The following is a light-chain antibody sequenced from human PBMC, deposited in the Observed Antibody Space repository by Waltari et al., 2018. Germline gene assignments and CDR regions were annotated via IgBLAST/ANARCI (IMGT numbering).Light chain of an antibody. CDR3: QQTYISPRT. V-gene: IGKV1-39*01. CDR2: GAS. J-gene: IGKJ1*01. Sequence: DIQMIQFPTSLSASVEDRVTITCRARQTITNYLNWYQQKSGKAPRLLIYGASNLQGGVPSRYRGSGSGTDFTLTISNLQPEDFATYYCQQTYISPRTFGQGTKVEIK. CDR1: QTITNY.